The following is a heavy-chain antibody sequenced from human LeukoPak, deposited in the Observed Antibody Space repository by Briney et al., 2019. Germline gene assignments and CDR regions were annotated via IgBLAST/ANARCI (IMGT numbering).Heavy chain of an antibody. CDR1: GGSFSGYY. Sequence: SETLSLTCAVYGGSFSGYYWSWIRQPPGKGLEWIGYSQNSGCTNCNPSLKSRVTISVDTSKNQFSLKLSSVTAADTAIYYCARDYSGSLDYWGQGILVTVTS. J-gene: IGHJ4*02. CDR2: SQNSGCT. CDR3: ARDYSGSLDY. V-gene: IGHV4-59*01. D-gene: IGHD3-10*01.